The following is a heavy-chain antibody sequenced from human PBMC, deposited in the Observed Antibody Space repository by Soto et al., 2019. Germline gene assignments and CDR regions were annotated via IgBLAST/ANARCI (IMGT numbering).Heavy chain of an antibody. J-gene: IGHJ4*02. D-gene: IGHD1-1*01. CDR3: ARGRYGDY. CDR1: GYAFTTYG. Sequence: QVHLVQSRAEVKKPGASVKVSCKGSGYAFTTYGITWVRQAPGQGLEWMGWISAHSGNTNYAQKLQGRVTVTRDTSTSTAYMELRSLRSYDTAVYYCARGRYGDYWGQGALVTVSS. V-gene: IGHV1-18*01. CDR2: ISAHSGNT.